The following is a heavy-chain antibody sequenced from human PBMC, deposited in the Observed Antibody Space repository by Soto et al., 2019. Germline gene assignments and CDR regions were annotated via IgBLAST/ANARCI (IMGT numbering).Heavy chain of an antibody. J-gene: IGHJ6*02. CDR1: GYSFTSYW. CDR3: ARHADTAMDLYYYYGTDV. Sequence: GESLKISCKGSGYSFTSYWISWVRQMPGKGLEWMGRIDPSDSYTNYSPSFQGHVTISADKSISTAYLQWSSLKASDTAMCYCARHADTAMDLYYYYGTDVWGQGTTVTVSS. CDR2: IDPSDSYT. D-gene: IGHD5-18*01. V-gene: IGHV5-10-1*01.